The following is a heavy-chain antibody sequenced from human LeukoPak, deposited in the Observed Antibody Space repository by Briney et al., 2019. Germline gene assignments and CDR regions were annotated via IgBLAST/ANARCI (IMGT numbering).Heavy chain of an antibody. CDR3: ARGADIVVVPAATPAPNGMDV. V-gene: IGHV4-4*07. CDR2: IYTSGST. CDR1: GGSISSYY. J-gene: IGHJ6*02. Sequence: PSETLSLTCIVSGGSISSYYWSWIRQPAGKGLEWIGRIYTSGSTNYNPSLKSRVTMSVDTSKNQFSLKLGSVTAADTAVYYCARGADIVVVPAATPAPNGMDVWGQGTTVTVSS. D-gene: IGHD2-2*01.